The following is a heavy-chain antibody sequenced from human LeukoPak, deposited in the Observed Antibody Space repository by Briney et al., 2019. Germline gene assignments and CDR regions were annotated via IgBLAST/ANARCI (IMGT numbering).Heavy chain of an antibody. V-gene: IGHV3-33*01. CDR3: ARDRGYGGNLFDY. CDR2: IWYDGSNK. Sequence: PGGSLRLSCAASGSTFSSYGMHWVRQAPGKGLEWVAVIWYDGSNKYYADSVKGRFTISRDNSKNTLYLQMNSLRAEDTAVYYCARDRGYGGNLFDYWGQGTLVTVSS. CDR1: GSTFSSYG. D-gene: IGHD4-23*01. J-gene: IGHJ4*02.